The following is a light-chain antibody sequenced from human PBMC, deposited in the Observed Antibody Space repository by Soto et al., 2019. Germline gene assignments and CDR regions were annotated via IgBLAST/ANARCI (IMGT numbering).Light chain of an antibody. V-gene: IGKV3-15*01. CDR2: GAS. CDR3: HQYNNWPPYT. CDR1: QSVSSN. Sequence: EIVMTQSPATLSVSPGERVTLSCRASQSVSSNLAWYQQKPGQAPKLLIYGASTRSTGIPARFSGSGSGTAFTLTISSLQSEDFAVYYCHQYNNWPPYTFGQGTKLEIK. J-gene: IGKJ2*01.